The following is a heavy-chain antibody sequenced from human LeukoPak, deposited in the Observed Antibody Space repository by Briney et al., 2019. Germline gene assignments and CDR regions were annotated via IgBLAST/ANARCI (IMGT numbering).Heavy chain of an antibody. D-gene: IGHD3-10*01. Sequence: PGGSLRLSCSASGFTLSSYAMHWVRQAPGNGLEYVSFISSNGGSTNYADPVKGRFTISRDNSKNTLYLQMSSLRAEDTAVYYCVKDRHFYYGSGSLLEYWGQGTLVTVSS. CDR3: VKDRHFYYGSGSLLEY. J-gene: IGHJ4*02. V-gene: IGHV3-64D*06. CDR2: ISSNGGST. CDR1: GFTLSSYA.